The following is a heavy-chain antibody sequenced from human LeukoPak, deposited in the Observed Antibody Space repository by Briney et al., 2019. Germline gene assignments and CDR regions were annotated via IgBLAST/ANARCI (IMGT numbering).Heavy chain of an antibody. CDR1: GFTFSSYS. J-gene: IGHJ6*02. D-gene: IGHD1-7*01. Sequence: GGSLRLSCAASGFTFSSYSMNWVRQAPGKGLEWVSSISSSSSYIYYADSVKGRFTISRDNAKNSLYLQMNSLRAEDTAVYYCARDQDGTNYYYGMDVWGQGTTVTVSS. V-gene: IGHV3-21*01. CDR3: ARDQDGTNYYYGMDV. CDR2: ISSSSSYI.